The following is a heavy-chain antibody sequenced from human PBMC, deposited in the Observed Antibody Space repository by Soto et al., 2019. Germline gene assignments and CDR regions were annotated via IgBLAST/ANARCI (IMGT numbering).Heavy chain of an antibody. V-gene: IGHV3-23*01. J-gene: IGHJ4*02. CDR2: VSGAGGDA. D-gene: IGHD3-10*01. CDR3: AKRGGFAAYYFDS. CDR1: GFTFSDCA. Sequence: VQLLESGGGLVQPGGSLRLSCAASGFTFSDCAMSWVRQAPGKGLEWVSTVSGAGGDAYDAASVQGRFTSSRDNSRDSLYLQMNSLRAEDTAVYYCAKRGGFAAYYFDSWGQGALVTVSS.